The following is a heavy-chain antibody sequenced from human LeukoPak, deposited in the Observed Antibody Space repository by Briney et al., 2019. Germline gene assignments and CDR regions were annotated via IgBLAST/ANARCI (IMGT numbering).Heavy chain of an antibody. Sequence: GGSLRLSCAASGFTFSTYGMHWVRQAPGRGLEWVAFIRNDGADKYYGDSVKGRFTISRDNSKNTLYLQMNSLRVEDTAVYYCARGIVATITSRYYYYMDVWGKGTTVTVSS. CDR1: GFTFSTYG. J-gene: IGHJ6*03. CDR2: IRNDGADK. CDR3: ARGIVATITSRYYYYMDV. D-gene: IGHD5-12*01. V-gene: IGHV3-30*02.